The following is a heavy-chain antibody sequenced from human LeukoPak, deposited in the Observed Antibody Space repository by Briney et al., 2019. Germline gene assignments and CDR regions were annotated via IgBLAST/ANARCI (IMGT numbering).Heavy chain of an antibody. Sequence: GASVTVSCKASGGTFISYAISWVRQAPGQGLEWMGGIIPIFGTANYAQKFQGRVTITADESTSTAYMELSSLRSEDTAVYYCAREWCSGGSCYYNYWGQGTLVTVSS. D-gene: IGHD2-15*01. CDR2: IIPIFGTA. V-gene: IGHV1-69*13. J-gene: IGHJ4*02. CDR3: AREWCSGGSCYYNY. CDR1: GGTFISYA.